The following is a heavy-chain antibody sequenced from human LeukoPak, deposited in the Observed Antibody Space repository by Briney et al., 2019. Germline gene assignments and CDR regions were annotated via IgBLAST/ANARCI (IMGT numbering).Heavy chain of an antibody. V-gene: IGHV3-53*01. CDR2: IYSDNT. Sequence: GGSLRLSCTVSGFTVSSNSMSWVRQAPGKGLEWVSFIYSDNTHHSDSVKGRFTISRDNSKNTLYLQMNSLRAEDTAVYYCARGGESLTYSSSWEGYYYYYYMDVWGKGTTVTVSS. D-gene: IGHD6-13*01. CDR1: GFTVSSNS. CDR3: ARGGESLTYSSSWEGYYYYYYMDV. J-gene: IGHJ6*03.